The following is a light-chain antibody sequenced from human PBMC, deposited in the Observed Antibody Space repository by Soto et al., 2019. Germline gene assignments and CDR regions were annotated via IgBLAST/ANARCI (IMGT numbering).Light chain of an antibody. CDR2: TAS. CDR1: QDISSH. CDR3: QQINSYPFT. Sequence: DIQLTQSPSFLSASVGDRVTITCRASQDISSHLAWYQQKPGKAPNLLIYTASTLQSGVPSRFSGRGSGTEFTLTISSLQPEDFATYYCQQINSYPFTFGQGTRLEIK. J-gene: IGKJ5*01. V-gene: IGKV1-9*01.